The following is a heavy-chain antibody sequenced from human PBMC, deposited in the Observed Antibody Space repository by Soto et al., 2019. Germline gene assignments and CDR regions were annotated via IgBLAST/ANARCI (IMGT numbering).Heavy chain of an antibody. D-gene: IGHD2-15*01. CDR1: GGTFSSYT. V-gene: IGHV1-69*08. Sequence: QVQLVQSGAEVKKPGSSVKVSCKASGGTFSSYTISWVRQAPGQGLEWMGRIIPILGIANYAQKFQGRVTITADKFTSTAYMELSSLRSEDTAVYYCARDLGYCSGGSCRNWFDPWGQGTLVTVSS. CDR3: ARDLGYCSGGSCRNWFDP. J-gene: IGHJ5*02. CDR2: IIPILGIA.